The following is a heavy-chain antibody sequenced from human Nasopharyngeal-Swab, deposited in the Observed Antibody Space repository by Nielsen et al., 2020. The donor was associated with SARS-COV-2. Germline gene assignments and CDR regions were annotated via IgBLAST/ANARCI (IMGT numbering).Heavy chain of an antibody. V-gene: IGHV5-51*01. Sequence: KVSCKGSGYSFSNYWIAWVRQMPGKGLEWMGITYPGDSDTRYSPSFQGQVTISADKSISTAYLQWSSLKASDTAMYYCARGRGQPVDYWGQGTLVTVSS. CDR3: ARGRGQPVDY. CDR2: TYPGDSDT. CDR1: GYSFSNYW. J-gene: IGHJ4*02. D-gene: IGHD3-10*01.